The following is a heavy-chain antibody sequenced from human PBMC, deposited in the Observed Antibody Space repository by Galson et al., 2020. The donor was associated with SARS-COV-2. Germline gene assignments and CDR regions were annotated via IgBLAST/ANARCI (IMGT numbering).Heavy chain of an antibody. Sequence: SETLSLTCTVSGGSISGDYYWGWIRQPPGKGLEWIGYIYYSGTTYYNPSLESRIDISVDTSKNQLSLKLTSVTAADTAVYYCARAKFYDCLWGTYPTINLFDPWGQGTLVTVSS. CDR2: IYYSGTT. CDR3: ARAKFYDCLWGTYPTINLFDP. V-gene: IGHV4-30-4*01. J-gene: IGHJ5*02. CDR1: GGSISGDYY. D-gene: IGHD3-16*02.